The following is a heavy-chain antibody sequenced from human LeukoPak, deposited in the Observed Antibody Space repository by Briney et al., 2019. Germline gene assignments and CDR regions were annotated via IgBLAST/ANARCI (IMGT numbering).Heavy chain of an antibody. J-gene: IGHJ6*03. CDR1: GGSFSGYY. CDR2: INHSGST. CDR3: ARLRGYCSSTSCYYYYYYYMDV. Sequence: SETLSLTCAVYGGSFSGYYWSWIRQPPGKGLEWIGEINHSGSTNYNPSLKSRVTISVDTSKNQFSLKLSSVTAADTAVYYCARLRGYCSSTSCYYYYYYYMDVWGKGTTVIISS. V-gene: IGHV4-34*01. D-gene: IGHD2-2*01.